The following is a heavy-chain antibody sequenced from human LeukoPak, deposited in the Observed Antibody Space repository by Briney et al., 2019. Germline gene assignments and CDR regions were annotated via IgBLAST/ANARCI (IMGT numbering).Heavy chain of an antibody. V-gene: IGHV1-69*13. D-gene: IGHD6-13*01. Sequence: GASVKVSCKASGGTSSSYAISWVRQAPGQGLEWMGGIIPIFGTANYAQKFQGRVTITADESTSTAYMELSSLRSEDTAVYYCARVRGGIPSFFDYWGQGTLVTVSS. J-gene: IGHJ4*02. CDR2: IIPIFGTA. CDR3: ARVRGGIPSFFDY. CDR1: GGTSSSYA.